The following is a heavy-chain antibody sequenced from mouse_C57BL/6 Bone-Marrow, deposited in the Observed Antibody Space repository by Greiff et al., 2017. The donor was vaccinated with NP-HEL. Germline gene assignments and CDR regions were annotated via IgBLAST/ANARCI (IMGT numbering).Heavy chain of an antibody. D-gene: IGHD1-1*01. CDR2: IDPENGDT. Sequence: VQLQQSGAELVRPGASVKLSCTASGFNIKDDYMHWVKQRPEQGLEWIGWIDPENGDTESASKFQGKATITADTSSNTAYLQLSSLTSEDTAVYYCTTNYGSSLYAMDYWGQGTSVTVSS. J-gene: IGHJ4*01. CDR3: TTNYGSSLYAMDY. V-gene: IGHV14-4*01. CDR1: GFNIKDDY.